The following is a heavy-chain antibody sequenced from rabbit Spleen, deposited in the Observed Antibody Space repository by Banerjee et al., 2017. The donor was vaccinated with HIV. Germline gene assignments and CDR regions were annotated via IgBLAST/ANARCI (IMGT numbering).Heavy chain of an antibody. J-gene: IGHJ6*01. V-gene: IGHV1S40*01. CDR3: ARDSGSSFSSYGMDL. CDR2: IEGGSSTFS. Sequence: QSLEESGGDLVKPGASLTLTCTASGVSFSSNHYMCWVRQAPGKGLEWLACIEGGSSTFSYFASWAKGRFTCSKASSTTVTLQMTSLTAADTATYFCARDSGSSFSSYGMDLWGPGTLVTVS. CDR1: GVSFSSNHY. D-gene: IGHD8-1*01.